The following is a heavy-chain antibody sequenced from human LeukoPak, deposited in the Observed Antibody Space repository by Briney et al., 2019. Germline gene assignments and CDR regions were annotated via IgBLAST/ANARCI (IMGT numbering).Heavy chain of an antibody. J-gene: IGHJ5*02. CDR2: ISAYNGNT. CDR1: GYTFTSYG. Sequence: ASVKVSCKASGYTFTSYGISWVRQAPGQGLEWMGWISAYNGNTNYAQKLQGRVTMTTVTSTSTAYMELRSLRSDDTAVYYCARDDGFGAIFGVVLPTWGQGTLVTVSS. D-gene: IGHD3-3*01. V-gene: IGHV1-18*01. CDR3: ARDDGFGAIFGVVLPT.